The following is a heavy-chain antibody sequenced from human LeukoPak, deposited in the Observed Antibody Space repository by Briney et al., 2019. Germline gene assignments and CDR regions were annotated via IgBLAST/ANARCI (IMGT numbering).Heavy chain of an antibody. J-gene: IGHJ4*02. CDR3: AKGPAVAGIFDY. D-gene: IGHD6-19*01. V-gene: IGHV3-33*06. CDR1: GFTFSSYG. Sequence: GRSLRLSCAASGFTFSSYGMHWVRQAPGKGLEWVAVIWYDGSNKYYADSVKGRFTISRDNSKNTLYLQMNSLRAEDTAVYYCAKGPAVAGIFDYWGQGTLVTVSS. CDR2: IWYDGSNK.